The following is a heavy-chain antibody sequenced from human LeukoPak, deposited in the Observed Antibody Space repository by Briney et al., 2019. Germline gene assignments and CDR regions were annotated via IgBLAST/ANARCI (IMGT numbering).Heavy chain of an antibody. Sequence: ASVKVSCKASGYTFTGYYMHWVRQAPGQGREWMGWINPNSGGTNYAQKFQGRVTMTRDTSISTAYMELSRLRSDDTAVYYCAREGVDIVVVPAAKEPFDYWGQGTLVTVSS. D-gene: IGHD2-2*03. CDR1: GYTFTGYY. V-gene: IGHV1-2*02. J-gene: IGHJ4*02. CDR2: INPNSGGT. CDR3: AREGVDIVVVPAAKEPFDY.